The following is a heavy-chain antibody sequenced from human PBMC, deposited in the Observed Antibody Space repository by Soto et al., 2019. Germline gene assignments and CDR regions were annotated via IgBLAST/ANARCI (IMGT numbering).Heavy chain of an antibody. CDR1: GGSISSSSYY. CDR2: LYYSGST. J-gene: IGHJ4*02. CDR3: ARLSSGRYPRVFDY. V-gene: IGHV4-39*01. Sequence: QLQLQESGPGLVKPSETLSLTCIVSGGSISSSSYYWGWFCQPPGKGLERMGSLYYSGSTSYNPSLKKRVTIAVYTPKSQFSHKLSSVTAADTAVYYCARLSSGRYPRVFDYWGQGSLVTDS. D-gene: IGHD1-26*01.